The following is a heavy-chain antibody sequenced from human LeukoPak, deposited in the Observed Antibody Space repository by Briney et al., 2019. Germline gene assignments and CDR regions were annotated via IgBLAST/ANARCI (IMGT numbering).Heavy chain of an antibody. CDR3: ARAISSSWYDY. CDR1: GGSISSSSYY. Sequence: SETLSLTCTVSGGSISSSSYYWGWIRQPPGKGLEWIGSIYYSGSTYYNPSLKSRVTISVDTSKNQFSLKLSSVTAADTAVYYCARAISSSWYDYWGQGTLVTVSS. J-gene: IGHJ4*02. V-gene: IGHV4-39*07. CDR2: IYYSGST. D-gene: IGHD6-13*01.